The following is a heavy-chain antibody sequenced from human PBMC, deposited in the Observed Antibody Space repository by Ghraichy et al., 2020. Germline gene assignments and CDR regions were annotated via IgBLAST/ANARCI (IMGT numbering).Heavy chain of an antibody. CDR1: GGSISSSSYY. J-gene: IGHJ6*02. CDR3: ARHDPMCSGGSCYSSYYYYYGMDV. V-gene: IGHV4-39*01. D-gene: IGHD2-15*01. Sequence: ETLSLTCTVSGGSISSSSYYWGWIRQPPGKGLERIGSIYYSGSTYYNPSLKSRVTISVDTSKNQISLKLSSVTAADTAVYYCARHDPMCSGGSCYSSYYYYYGMDVWGQGTTVTVSS. CDR2: IYYSGST.